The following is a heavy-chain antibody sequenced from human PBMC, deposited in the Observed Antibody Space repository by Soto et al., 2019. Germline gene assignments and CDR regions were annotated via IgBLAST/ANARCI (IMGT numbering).Heavy chain of an antibody. CDR1: GGSICSYY. CDR2: IYTSGST. Sequence: NPSETLSLTCTVCGGSICSYYCSWIRNPAGKGLVWIGRIYTSGSTNYNPSLKSRVTMSVDTSKNQFSLKLSSVTAADTAVYYCARDEYSSSFLSDWFDPWGQGTLVTVSS. D-gene: IGHD6-13*01. J-gene: IGHJ5*02. V-gene: IGHV4-4*07. CDR3: ARDEYSSSFLSDWFDP.